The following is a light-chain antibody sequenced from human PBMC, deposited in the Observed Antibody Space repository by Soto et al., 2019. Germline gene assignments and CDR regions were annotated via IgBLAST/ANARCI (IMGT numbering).Light chain of an antibody. CDR3: KQIKSTPGT. CDR1: QNISLY. Sequence: DIQMTQAPSSLSASVGDRVTIICRASQNISLYLNWYRQKPGEAPKLLMYAATGLQSGVPSRFSGSGSETDFTLTIGSLQPEDLATYFGKQIKSTPGTSGQGT. J-gene: IGKJ1*01. CDR2: AAT. V-gene: IGKV1-39*01.